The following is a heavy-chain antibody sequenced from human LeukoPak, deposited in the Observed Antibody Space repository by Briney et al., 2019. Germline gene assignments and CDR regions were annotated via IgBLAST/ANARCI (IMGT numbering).Heavy chain of an antibody. J-gene: IGHJ4*02. CDR3: AKAVVRGVFYDY. V-gene: IGHV3-23*01. D-gene: IGHD3-10*01. CDR2: ISGSGGST. CDR1: GFTFSSYA. Sequence: GGSLRLSCAASGFTFSSYAMSWVRQAPGKGLEWVSSISGSGGSTYYADSVKGRFTISRDNSKNTLYLQMNSLRAEDTAVYYCAKAVVRGVFYDYWGQGTLVTVSS.